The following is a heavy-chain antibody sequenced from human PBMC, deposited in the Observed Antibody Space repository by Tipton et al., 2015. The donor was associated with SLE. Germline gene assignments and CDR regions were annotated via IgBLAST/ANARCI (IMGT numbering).Heavy chain of an antibody. J-gene: IGHJ3*02. V-gene: IGHV4-59*01. Sequence: LRLSCTVSGVSINNYYWDWIRQSPEKGLEWIAYFYNSGNTKYNPSLKSRVTMSMDASKNQFSLKLTSVTAADTAVYYCASHDYGDPDDAFDIWGQGTMVTVSS. CDR2: FYNSGNT. CDR3: ASHDYGDPDDAFDI. D-gene: IGHD4/OR15-4a*01. CDR1: GVSINNYY.